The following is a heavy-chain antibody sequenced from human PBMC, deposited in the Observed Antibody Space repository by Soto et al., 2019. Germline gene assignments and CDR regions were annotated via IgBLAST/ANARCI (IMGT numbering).Heavy chain of an antibody. J-gene: IGHJ4*02. CDR2: ISSSGSTI. CDR1: GFTFSDYY. CDR3: ARVRAGDRLPRSSYYFDY. D-gene: IGHD7-27*01. V-gene: IGHV3-11*01. Sequence: GGSLRLSCAASGFTFSDYYMSWIRQAPGKGLEWVSYISSSGSTIYYADSVKGRFTISRDNAKNSLYLQMNSLRAEDTAVYYCARVRAGDRLPRSSYYFDYWGQGTLVTVSS.